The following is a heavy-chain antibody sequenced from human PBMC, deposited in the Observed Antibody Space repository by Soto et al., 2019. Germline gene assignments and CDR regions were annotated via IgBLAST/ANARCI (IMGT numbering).Heavy chain of an antibody. J-gene: IGHJ6*02. Sequence: EVQLLESGGGLVQPGGSLRLSCAASGFTFSSYAMSWVRQAPGKGLEWVSAISGSGGSTYYADSVKGRFTISRDNSKNTLYLQMNSLRAEDTAVYYCATTGGRQLVNYYYYYGMDVWGQGTTVTVSS. CDR3: ATTGGRQLVNYYYYYGMDV. CDR2: ISGSGGST. V-gene: IGHV3-23*01. CDR1: GFTFSSYA. D-gene: IGHD6-6*01.